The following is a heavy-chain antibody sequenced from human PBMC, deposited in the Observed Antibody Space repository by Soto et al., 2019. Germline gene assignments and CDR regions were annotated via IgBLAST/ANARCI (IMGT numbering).Heavy chain of an antibody. Sequence: QVQLVQSGAEVKQPGSSVKVSCKASGGTFSSYAISWVRQAPGQGLEWMGGIIPIFGTANYAQKFQGRVTITADESTSTAYMELSSLRSEDTAVYYCAGPPELTRIYYYYGMDVWGQGTTVTVSS. CDR1: GGTFSSYA. CDR3: AGPPELTRIYYYYGMDV. V-gene: IGHV1-69*12. D-gene: IGHD1-7*01. CDR2: IIPIFGTA. J-gene: IGHJ6*02.